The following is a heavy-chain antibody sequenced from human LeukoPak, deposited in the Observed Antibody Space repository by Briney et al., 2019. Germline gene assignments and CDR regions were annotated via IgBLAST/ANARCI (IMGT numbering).Heavy chain of an antibody. D-gene: IGHD1-26*01. J-gene: IGHJ3*02. Sequence: GGSLRLSCAASGFTVSSNYKSWFRQAPGKGLEWVSVIYSGGSTYYADSVKGRFTISRDNSKNTLSLQMNSLRAEDTAVYYCARALVGGTQDAYDIWGQGTMVTVSS. CDR3: ARALVGGTQDAYDI. CDR2: IYSGGST. CDR1: GFTVSSNY. V-gene: IGHV3-53*01.